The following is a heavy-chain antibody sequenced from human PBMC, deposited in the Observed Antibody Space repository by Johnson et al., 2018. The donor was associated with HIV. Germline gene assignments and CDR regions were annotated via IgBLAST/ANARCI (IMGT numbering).Heavy chain of an antibody. CDR2: ISSSGSII. V-gene: IGHV3-48*04. CDR3: ANSGLWGPMN. D-gene: IGHD4/OR15-4a*01. CDR1: GFTFSIYW. Sequence: VQLVESGGGLVQPGGSLRLSCAASGFTFSIYWMSWVRQAPGKGLAWVSYISSSGSIIWYADSVKGRFTISRDNAKNSLYLQMNSLRAEDAAVYCCANSGLWGPMNWGQGTMVTVSS. J-gene: IGHJ3*01.